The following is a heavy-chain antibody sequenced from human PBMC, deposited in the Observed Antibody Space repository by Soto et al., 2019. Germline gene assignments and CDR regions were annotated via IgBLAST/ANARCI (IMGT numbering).Heavy chain of an antibody. D-gene: IGHD3-16*01. Sequence: QVQLQESGPGLVKPSETLSLTCTVSGGSMRGQHWSWIRQPPGKGLEWIGHHSDSTNYNPSLKRRITRATDTSQNQFSLKLSSVTAADTAVYYGATYTVGEGGRGYWGQGTLVTVSS. V-gene: IGHV4-4*09. J-gene: IGHJ4*02. CDR3: ATYTVGEGGRGY. CDR1: GGSMRGQH. CDR2: HHSDST.